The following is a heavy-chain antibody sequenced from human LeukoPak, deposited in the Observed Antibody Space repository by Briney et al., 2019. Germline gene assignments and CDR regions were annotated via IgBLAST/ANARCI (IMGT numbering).Heavy chain of an antibody. D-gene: IGHD3-22*01. CDR1: GFTFSIYA. V-gene: IGHV3-23*01. J-gene: IGHJ4*02. Sequence: GGSLRLSCAASGFTFSIYAMSWVRQAPGKGLQWVSSITSRGESTWYVDSVKGRLTITRDNSENTLYLQMHSLRAEDTAVYYCARDRPNYYGSDGHYYRRDGDHWGRGTLVSVSS. CDR2: ITSRGEST. CDR3: ARDRPNYYGSDGHYYRRDGDH.